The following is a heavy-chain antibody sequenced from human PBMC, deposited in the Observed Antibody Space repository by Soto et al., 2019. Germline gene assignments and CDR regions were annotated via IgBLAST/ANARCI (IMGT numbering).Heavy chain of an antibody. V-gene: IGHV4-30-4*01. Sequence: SETLSLTCTVYGGSISSGDYYWSWIRQPPGKGLEWIGYIYYSGSTYYNPSLKSRVTISVDTSKNQFSLKVSSVTAADTAVYYCARDKITGLFDYWGQGTLVTVSS. CDR1: GGSISSGDYY. CDR2: IYYSGST. CDR3: ARDKITGLFDY. J-gene: IGHJ4*02. D-gene: IGHD2-8*02.